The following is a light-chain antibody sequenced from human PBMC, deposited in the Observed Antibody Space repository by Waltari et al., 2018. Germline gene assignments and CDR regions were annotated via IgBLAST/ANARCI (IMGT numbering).Light chain of an antibody. CDR3: VSYTSSITWV. Sequence: QSALTQPASVSGSPGQSIPISCTGPSSDIGGYNYASWYQQHPGKAPKLMIYDVNNRPPGVSNRFSGSKSGNTASLTISGLQAEDEADYYCVSYTSSITWVFGGGTKLTVL. J-gene: IGLJ3*02. CDR2: DVN. V-gene: IGLV2-14*01. CDR1: SSDIGGYNY.